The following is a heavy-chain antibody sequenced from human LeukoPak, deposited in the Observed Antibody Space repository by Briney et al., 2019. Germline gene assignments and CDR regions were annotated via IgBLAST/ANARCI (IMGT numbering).Heavy chain of an antibody. J-gene: IGHJ4*02. Sequence: PGGSLRLSCAASGFTFSSHEMNWVRQAPGKGLEWVSYISSSGTNIYYAESVKGRFSISRDNANNLLYLQMNSLRAEDTAVYYCARESDSYDSSGYLDFDYWGQGTLVTVSS. CDR3: ARESDSYDSSGYLDFDY. CDR1: GFTFSSHE. V-gene: IGHV3-48*03. CDR2: ISSSGTNI. D-gene: IGHD3-22*01.